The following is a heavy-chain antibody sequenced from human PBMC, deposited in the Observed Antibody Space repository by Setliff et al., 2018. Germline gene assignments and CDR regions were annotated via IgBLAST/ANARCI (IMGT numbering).Heavy chain of an antibody. V-gene: IGHV3-48*01. CDR2: ISSSSSTI. CDR3: AREDIVVVPAAQEAFDI. Sequence: GGSLRLSCAASGFTFSSYSMNWVRQAPGKGLEWVSYISSSSSTIYYADSVKGRFTISRDNAKNSLYLQMNSLRAGDTAVYYCAREDIVVVPAAQEAFDIWGQGTMVTVSS. CDR1: GFTFSSYS. J-gene: IGHJ3*02. D-gene: IGHD2-2*01.